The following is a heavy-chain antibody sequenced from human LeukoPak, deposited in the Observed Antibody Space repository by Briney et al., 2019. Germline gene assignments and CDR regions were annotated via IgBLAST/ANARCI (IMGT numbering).Heavy chain of an antibody. D-gene: IGHD4-17*01. Sequence: SETLFLTCTASGYSISSGYYWGWIRQPPGKGLEWIGSIYHSGSTYYNPSLKSRVTISVDTSKNQFSLKLSSVTAADTAVYYCARDVGAQADYGDYTEMNWGQGTLVTVSS. J-gene: IGHJ4*02. V-gene: IGHV4-38-2*02. CDR2: IYHSGST. CDR1: GYSISSGYY. CDR3: ARDVGAQADYGDYTEMN.